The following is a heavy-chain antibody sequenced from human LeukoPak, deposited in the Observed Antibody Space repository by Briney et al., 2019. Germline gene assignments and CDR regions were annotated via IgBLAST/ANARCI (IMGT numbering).Heavy chain of an antibody. D-gene: IGHD3-10*01. CDR2: IRFDGTSE. Sequence: PGGSLRLSCAASGFTFSNFGMHWVRQAPGKGLEWVAFIRFDGTSEFYADSVKARFTISRDNSQNTVSLQLNNLRIEDTALYYCAKEGVLLWFGELRENYFDYWGQGTLVTVSS. J-gene: IGHJ4*02. CDR1: GFTFSNFG. CDR3: AKEGVLLWFGELRENYFDY. V-gene: IGHV3-30*02.